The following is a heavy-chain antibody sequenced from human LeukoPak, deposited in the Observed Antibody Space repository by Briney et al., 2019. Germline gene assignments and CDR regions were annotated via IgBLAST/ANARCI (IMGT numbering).Heavy chain of an antibody. D-gene: IGHD1-26*01. CDR2: IYHSGST. CDR3: ARGLWDYYYGMDV. V-gene: IGHV4-4*02. Sequence: SETQSLTCAVSGGSISSNNWWGWVRQPPGKGLEWIGYIYHSGSTYYNPSLKSRVTISVDRSKNQFSLKLSSVTAADTAVYYCARGLWDYYYGMDVWGQGTTVTVSS. J-gene: IGHJ6*02. CDR1: GGSISSNNW.